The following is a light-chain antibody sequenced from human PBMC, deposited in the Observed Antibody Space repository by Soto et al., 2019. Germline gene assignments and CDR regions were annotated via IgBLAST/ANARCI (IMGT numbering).Light chain of an antibody. V-gene: IGKV4-1*01. J-gene: IGKJ2*02. Sequence: DIVMTQSPDSLAVSLGERATFNCKSSQSVLYSSNNKNYLAWYQQKPGQPPKLLIYWASTRESGVPDRFSGSGSGTDFTLTISSLQAEHVAVYYCQQYYSTPCTFGQGTKLEIK. CDR2: WAS. CDR3: QQYYSTPCT. CDR1: QSVLYSSNNKNY.